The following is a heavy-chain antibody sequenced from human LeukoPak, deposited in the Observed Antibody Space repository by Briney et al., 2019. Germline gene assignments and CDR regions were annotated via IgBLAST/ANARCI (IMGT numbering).Heavy chain of an antibody. Sequence: GRSLRLSCAASGFTFSSYGMHWVRQAPGKGLEWVAVIWYDGNNKYYADSVKGRFTISRDNSKNTLSLQMNSLRAEDTAVYYCARAHSSGAPFDYWGQGTLVTVSS. V-gene: IGHV3-33*01. CDR3: ARAHSSGAPFDY. CDR2: IWYDGNNK. CDR1: GFTFSSYG. J-gene: IGHJ4*02. D-gene: IGHD6-19*01.